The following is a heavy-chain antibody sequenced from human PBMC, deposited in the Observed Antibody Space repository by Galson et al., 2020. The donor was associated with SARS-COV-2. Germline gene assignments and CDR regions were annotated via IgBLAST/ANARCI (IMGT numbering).Heavy chain of an antibody. CDR2: INHSGST. Sequence: SETLSLTCAVYGGSFSGYYWSWIRQPPGKGLEWIGEINHSGSTNYNPSLKSRVTISVDTSKNQFSLKLSSVTAADTAVYYCARWPRYCTNGVCSDYYYGMDVWGQGTTVTVSS. CDR3: ARWPRYCTNGVCSDYYYGMDV. CDR1: GGSFSGYY. D-gene: IGHD2-8*01. J-gene: IGHJ6*02. V-gene: IGHV4-34*01.